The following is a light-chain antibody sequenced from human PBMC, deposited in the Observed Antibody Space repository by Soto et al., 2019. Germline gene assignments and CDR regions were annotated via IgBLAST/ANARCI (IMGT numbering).Light chain of an antibody. V-gene: IGKV3-20*01. J-gene: IGKJ3*01. Sequence: EIVLTQSPGTRSLSPGERTTLSCMASQSVASSYLAWYQQKPGQAPRLVIHGASSRATGIPDRLSRSGSGTDFILTISTLEPEDFAVYYCQQYGNSHFTFGPGTKVDIK. CDR1: QSVASSY. CDR2: GAS. CDR3: QQYGNSHFT.